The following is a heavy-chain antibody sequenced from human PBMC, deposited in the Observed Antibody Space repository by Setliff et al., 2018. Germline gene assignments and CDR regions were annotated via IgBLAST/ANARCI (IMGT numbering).Heavy chain of an antibody. CDR3: SRAGTFRYFDY. CDR1: GGSFSTYY. V-gene: IGHV4-59*01. CDR2: GYYSGAA. J-gene: IGHJ4*02. Sequence: KSSETLSLTCTVSGGSFSTYYWSWIRQAPRKGLEWIGHGYYSGAANYNPSLKSRVTVSVDTSKNQFSLRLISVTATDTAVYYCSRAGTFRYFDYWGQGTPVTVSS.